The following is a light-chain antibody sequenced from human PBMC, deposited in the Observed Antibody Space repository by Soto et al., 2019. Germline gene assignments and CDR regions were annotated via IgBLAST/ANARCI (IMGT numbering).Light chain of an antibody. CDR2: EVS. Sequence: QSALTQPASVSGSPGQSITISFTVTSSDVGGYNYVSWYQQHPGKAPKLMIYEVSNRPSGVSNRFSGSKSGNTASLTISGLQAEDEADYYCSSYTSSSTRVFGGGTKVTVL. V-gene: IGLV2-14*01. CDR3: SSYTSSSTRV. J-gene: IGLJ3*02. CDR1: SSDVGGYNY.